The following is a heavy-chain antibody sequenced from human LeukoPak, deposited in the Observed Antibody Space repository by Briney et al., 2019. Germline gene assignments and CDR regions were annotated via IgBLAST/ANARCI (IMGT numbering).Heavy chain of an antibody. CDR3: ATLHNDYMAFDI. CDR1: GYTLTELS. Sequence: ASVKVSCKVSGYTLTELSMHWVRQAPGKGLEWMGGFDPEDGETIYAQKFQGRVTMTEDTSTDTAYMELSSLRSEDTAVYYCATLHNDYMAFDIWGRGTMVTVSS. CDR2: FDPEDGET. J-gene: IGHJ3*02. V-gene: IGHV1-24*01. D-gene: IGHD1-1*01.